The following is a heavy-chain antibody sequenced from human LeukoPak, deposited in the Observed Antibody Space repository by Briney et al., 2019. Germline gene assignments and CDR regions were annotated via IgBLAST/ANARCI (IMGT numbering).Heavy chain of an antibody. V-gene: IGHV1-3*01. Sequence: ASVKVSCKASGYTFTSYAMHWVRQAPGQRLEWMGWINAGNGNTKYSQKFQGRVTITRDTSASTAYMELSSLRSEDTAVYYCAARELVVPAAHNWYFDLWGRGTLVTVSS. CDR1: GYTFTSYA. CDR3: AARELVVPAAHNWYFDL. CDR2: INAGNGNT. D-gene: IGHD2-2*01. J-gene: IGHJ2*01.